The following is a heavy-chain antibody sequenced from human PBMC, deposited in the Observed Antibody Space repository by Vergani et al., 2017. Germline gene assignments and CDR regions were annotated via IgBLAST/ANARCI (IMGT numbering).Heavy chain of an antibody. V-gene: IGHV3-30*01. D-gene: IGHD5-24*01. Sequence: QVQLVESGGGVVQPGRSLRLSCAASGFTFSSYAMHWVRQAPGKGLEWVAVISYDGSNKYYADSVKGRFTISRDNSKNTLDLQMNSLRDEDTAVYYCARDEGVDMATITGYFQHWGQGTLVTVSS. CDR2: ISYDGSNK. J-gene: IGHJ1*01. CDR1: GFTFSSYA. CDR3: ARDEGVDMATITGYFQH.